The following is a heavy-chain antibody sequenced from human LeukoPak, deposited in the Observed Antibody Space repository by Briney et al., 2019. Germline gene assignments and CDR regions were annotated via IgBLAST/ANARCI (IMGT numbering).Heavy chain of an antibody. V-gene: IGHV3-23*01. D-gene: IGHD7-27*01. Sequence: GGSLRLSCAASGFIFSHYGMNWVRQDPGKGLEWVSGITSRSTTYYADSVKGRFTISRDNSKNMVWLQINSPTAEDTATYCCAKDGNWARFEDWGQGTLVTVSS. CDR3: AKDGNWARFED. J-gene: IGHJ4*02. CDR1: GFIFSHYG. CDR2: ITSRSTT.